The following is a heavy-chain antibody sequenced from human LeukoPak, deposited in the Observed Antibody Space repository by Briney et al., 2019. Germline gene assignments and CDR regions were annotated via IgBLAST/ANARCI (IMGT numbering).Heavy chain of an antibody. CDR3: ATSNWLRDSNFDA. Sequence: SETLSLTCTVSGGSISSSSYYWGWIRQPPGKGLEWIGSIYYSGSTYYNPSLKSRVTISVDTSKNQFSLKLTSVTAADTAVYYCATSNWLRDSNFDAWGQGTLVTVSS. CDR2: IYYSGST. J-gene: IGHJ4*02. D-gene: IGHD4-11*01. V-gene: IGHV4-39*07. CDR1: GGSISSSSYY.